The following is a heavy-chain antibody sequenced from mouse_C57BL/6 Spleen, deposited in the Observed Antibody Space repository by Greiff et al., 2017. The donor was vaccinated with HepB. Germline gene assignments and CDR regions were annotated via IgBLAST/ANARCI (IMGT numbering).Heavy chain of an antibody. CDR3: APYYYGAMDY. V-gene: IGHV1-59*01. D-gene: IGHD1-1*01. CDR1: GYTFTSYW. Sequence: QVQLQQPGAELVRPGPSVKLSCKASGYTFTSYWMHWVKQRPGQGLEWIGVIDPSDSYTNYNQKCKGKATLTVDTSSSTAYMQLSSLTSEDAAVYYCAPYYYGAMDYWGQGTSVTVSS. J-gene: IGHJ4*01. CDR2: IDPSDSYT.